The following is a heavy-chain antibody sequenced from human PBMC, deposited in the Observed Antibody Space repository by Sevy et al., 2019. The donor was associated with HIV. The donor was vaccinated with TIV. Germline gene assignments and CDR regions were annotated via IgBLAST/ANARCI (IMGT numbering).Heavy chain of an antibody. D-gene: IGHD2-2*01. Sequence: GGYLRLSCAASGFTFSNYAMSWVRQAPGKGLEWVSTFSFGCGKINYADSVKGRFTISRDNSKNTLYLQMSSLRAEDTALYYCAREGCSKPHDYWGQGTLVTVSS. J-gene: IGHJ4*02. CDR3: AREGCSKPHDY. CDR2: FSFGCGKI. V-gene: IGHV3-23*01. CDR1: GFTFSNYA.